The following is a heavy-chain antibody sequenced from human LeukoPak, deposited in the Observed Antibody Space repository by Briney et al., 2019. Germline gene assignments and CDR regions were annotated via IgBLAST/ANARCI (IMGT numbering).Heavy chain of an antibody. CDR2: INQDASEI. D-gene: IGHD2-21*02. Sequence: PEGSLRLSCAASGFTFSTYWMNWYRQAPGKGLEWVGNINQDASEINYVASVRGRFTISRDNAKNSLHLQMNSLRAEDTAVYYCATDRDNSDWQKRFDSWGQGTLVTVSS. CDR1: GFTFSTYW. CDR3: ATDRDNSDWQKRFDS. J-gene: IGHJ4*02. V-gene: IGHV3-7*01.